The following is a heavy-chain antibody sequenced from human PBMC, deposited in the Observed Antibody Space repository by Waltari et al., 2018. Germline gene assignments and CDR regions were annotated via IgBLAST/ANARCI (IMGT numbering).Heavy chain of an antibody. V-gene: IGHV4-59*11. Sequence: QMQLQESGPGLLRPSEPLSLTCTVSGRSLSNPYWTWVRQPPGKGLEGVGNIYLSGNTNVNPSLKSRVTMSVDASKNQFSLSLRSVTVADTAVYYCATDVVDRETALAHWGQGTLVTVSA. CDR3: ATDVVDRETALAH. CDR2: IYLSGNT. CDR1: GRSLSNPY. D-gene: IGHD2-21*01. J-gene: IGHJ1*01.